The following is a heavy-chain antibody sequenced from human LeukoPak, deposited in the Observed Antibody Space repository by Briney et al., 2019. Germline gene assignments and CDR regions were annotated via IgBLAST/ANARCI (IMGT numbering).Heavy chain of an antibody. J-gene: IGHJ4*02. D-gene: IGHD6-13*01. Sequence: PSETLSLTCTVSGGSISSSSYYWGWIRQPPGKGLEWIGSIYYSGSTYYNPSLKSRVTISVDTSKNQFSLKVSSVTAVDTAVYYCARGRYSSSWSEWELSHWGQGTLVTVSS. V-gene: IGHV4-39*07. CDR3: ARGRYSSSWSEWELSH. CDR1: GGSISSSSYY. CDR2: IYYSGST.